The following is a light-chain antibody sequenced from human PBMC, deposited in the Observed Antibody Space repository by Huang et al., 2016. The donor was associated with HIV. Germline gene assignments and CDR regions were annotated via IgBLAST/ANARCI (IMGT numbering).Light chain of an antibody. V-gene: IGKV3-20*01. CDR2: GAS. CDR3: QQYGGSPLFT. CDR1: HSVSSNF. J-gene: IGKJ3*01. Sequence: EIVLTQSPDTLSLSPGERATLSCRASHSVSSNFLAWYQHKPGQSPRLLIYGASRRATGIPDRFSGSGSGTDFTLTITRLEPEDFAVYYCQQYGGSPLFTFGPGTKVDIK.